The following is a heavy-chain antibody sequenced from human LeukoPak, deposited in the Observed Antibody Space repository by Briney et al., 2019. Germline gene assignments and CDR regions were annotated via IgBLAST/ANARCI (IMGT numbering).Heavy chain of an antibody. CDR3: ARHAIRSSSSSFDY. Sequence: PSETLSLTCTVSGGSISSSSYYWSWIRQPPGKGLEWIGYIYYSGSTNYNPSLKSRVTISVDTSKNQFSLKLSSVTAADTAVYYCARHAIRSSSSSFDYWGQGTLVTVSS. D-gene: IGHD6-6*01. V-gene: IGHV4-61*05. CDR2: IYYSGST. CDR1: GGSISSSSYY. J-gene: IGHJ4*02.